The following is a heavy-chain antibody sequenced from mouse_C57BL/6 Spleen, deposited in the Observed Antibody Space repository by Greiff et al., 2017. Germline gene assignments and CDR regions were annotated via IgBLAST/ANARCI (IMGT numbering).Heavy chain of an antibody. CDR1: GYAFSSSW. V-gene: IGHV1-82*01. J-gene: IGHJ3*01. CDR3: ARHYSNYEAFAY. Sequence: QVQLQQSGPELVKPGASVKISCKASGYAFSSSWMNWVKQRPGKGLEWIGRIYPGDGDTNYNGKFKGKATLTADKSSSTAYMQLSSLTSEDSAVYFCARHYSNYEAFAYWGQGTLVTVSA. D-gene: IGHD2-5*01. CDR2: IYPGDGDT.